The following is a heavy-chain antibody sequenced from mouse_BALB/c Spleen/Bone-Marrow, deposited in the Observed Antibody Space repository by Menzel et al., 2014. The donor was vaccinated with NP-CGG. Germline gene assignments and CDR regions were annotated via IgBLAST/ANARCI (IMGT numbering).Heavy chain of an antibody. J-gene: IGHJ2*01. CDR2: INPSTGYT. Sequence: QVQLQQSGAELAKPGASVKMSCKASGYTFTNYWMHWVKQRPGQGLEWIGYINPSTGYTEYNQKFKDKAILTADKSSSTAYIQLSSLTSEDYAGYYCAREGAYYRYSDYGGQGTTLTVSS. CDR3: AREGAYYRYSDY. D-gene: IGHD2-12*01. V-gene: IGHV1-7*01. CDR1: GYTFTNYW.